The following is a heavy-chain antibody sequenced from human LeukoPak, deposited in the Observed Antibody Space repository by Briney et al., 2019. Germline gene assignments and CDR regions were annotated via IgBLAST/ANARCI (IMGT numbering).Heavy chain of an antibody. Sequence: SEALSLTCTVSGGSISSYYWSWIRQPPGKGLEWIGYIYYSGSTNYNPSLKSRVTISVDTSKNQFSLKLSSVTAADTAVYYCATSMVRGVIIVNWFDPWGQGTLVTVSS. CDR3: ATSMVRGVIIVNWFDP. CDR1: GGSISSYY. D-gene: IGHD3-10*01. CDR2: IYYSGST. J-gene: IGHJ5*02. V-gene: IGHV4-59*12.